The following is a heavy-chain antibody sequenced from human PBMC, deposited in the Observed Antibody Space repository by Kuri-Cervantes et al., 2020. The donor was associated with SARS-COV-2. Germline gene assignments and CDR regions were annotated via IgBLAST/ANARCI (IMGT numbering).Heavy chain of an antibody. CDR3: VRHAVRYYFNY. Sequence: GSLRLSCGVSGGSISSYYWSWIRQPPGKGLEWIGSMHYSGITNYNPSLKSRVTISVDTSKNQFSLKLSSVTAADTAVYYCVRHAVRYYFNYWGQGTLVTVSS. CDR1: GGSISSYY. V-gene: IGHV4-59*08. CDR2: MHYSGIT. J-gene: IGHJ4*02.